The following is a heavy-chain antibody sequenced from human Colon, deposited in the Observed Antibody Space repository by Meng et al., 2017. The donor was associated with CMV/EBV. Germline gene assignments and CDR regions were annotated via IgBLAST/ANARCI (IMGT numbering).Heavy chain of an antibody. Sequence: GGSPMIPCAASGFTFRSYSMNWVRQAPGKGRECVSYISSSSSTIYYSDSVKSRFTISRNNAKNSLYLPMNSLRAEDTAVSYCARVRSVVPAAVYYYYGMDVWGQGTTVTVSS. V-gene: IGHV3-48*04. CDR1: GFTFRSYS. CDR3: ARVRSVVPAAVYYYYGMDV. J-gene: IGHJ6*02. CDR2: ISSSSSTI. D-gene: IGHD2-2*01.